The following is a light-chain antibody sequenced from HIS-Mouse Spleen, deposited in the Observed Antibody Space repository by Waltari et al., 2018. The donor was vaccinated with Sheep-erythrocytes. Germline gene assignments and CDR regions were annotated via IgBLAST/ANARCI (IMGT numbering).Light chain of an antibody. CDR2: ASS. CDR3: QQLNSYPHT. CDR1: QGISSY. Sequence: DIQLTQSPSFLSASVGDRVTITCRASQGISSYLAWYQQKPGKAPKLLIYASSTLQSGVPSRFSGSGSGTEFTLTISMLQPEDFATYYCQQLNSYPHTFGQGTKLEIK. J-gene: IGKJ2*01. V-gene: IGKV1-9*01.